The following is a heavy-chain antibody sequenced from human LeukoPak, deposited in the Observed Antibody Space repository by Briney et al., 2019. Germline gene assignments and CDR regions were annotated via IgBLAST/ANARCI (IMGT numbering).Heavy chain of an antibody. CDR1: GGSIGSYY. J-gene: IGHJ5*02. V-gene: IGHV4-59*01. Sequence: PSETLSLTCTVSGGSIGSYYWSWIRQPPGKGLEWIGYIYYSGSTNYNPSLKSRVTISVDTSKNQFSLKLSSVTAADTAVYYCAREQGAVTTNWFDPWGQGTLVTVSS. CDR2: IYYSGST. D-gene: IGHD4-17*01. CDR3: AREQGAVTTNWFDP.